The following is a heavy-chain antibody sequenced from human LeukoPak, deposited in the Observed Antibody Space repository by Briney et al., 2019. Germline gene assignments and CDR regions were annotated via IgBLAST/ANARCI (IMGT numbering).Heavy chain of an antibody. CDR3: ARTDWFDP. Sequence: PGGSLRLSCATSGFTFSSYWMHWVRQAPGKGLVWVSRIKFDGSSTSYADSVKGRFTISRDNAKNTLYLQMNSLRAEDTAVYYCARTDWFDPWGQGTLVTVSS. J-gene: IGHJ5*02. CDR1: GFTFSSYW. CDR2: IKFDGSST. V-gene: IGHV3-74*01.